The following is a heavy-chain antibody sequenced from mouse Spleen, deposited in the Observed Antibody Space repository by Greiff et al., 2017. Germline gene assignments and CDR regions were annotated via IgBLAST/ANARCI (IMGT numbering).Heavy chain of an antibody. CDR2: INSNGGST. V-gene: IGHV5-6-2*01. Sequence: EVKLMESGGGLVKPGGSLKLSCAASGFTFSSYAMSWVRQTPEKRLEWVAAINSNGGSTYYPDTVKDRFTISRDNAKNTLYLQMSSLRSEDTALYYCARLPCYSNPWFAYWGQGTLVTVSA. D-gene: IGHD2-5*01. CDR1: GFTFSSYA. J-gene: IGHJ3*01. CDR3: ARLPCYSNPWFAY.